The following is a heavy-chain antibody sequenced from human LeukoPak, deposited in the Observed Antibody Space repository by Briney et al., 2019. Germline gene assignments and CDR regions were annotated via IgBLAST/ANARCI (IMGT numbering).Heavy chain of an antibody. D-gene: IGHD1-26*01. V-gene: IGHV3-23*01. Sequence: HPGGSLRLSCAASGFTFSSYAMSWVRQAPGKGLEWVSAISGSGGSTYYADSVKGRFTISRDNSKNTLYLQMNSLRAEDTAVYYCAKDLEWELVPLFDAFDIWGQGTMVTVSS. CDR2: ISGSGGST. CDR3: AKDLEWELVPLFDAFDI. J-gene: IGHJ3*02. CDR1: GFTFSSYA.